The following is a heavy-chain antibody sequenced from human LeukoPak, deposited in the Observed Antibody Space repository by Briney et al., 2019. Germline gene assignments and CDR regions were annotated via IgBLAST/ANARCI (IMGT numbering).Heavy chain of an antibody. Sequence: ASVTVSCMASGGTFSSYAISWVRQAPGQGLEWMGRIIPILGIANYAQKFQGRVTITADKSTSTAYMELSSLRSEDTAVYYCASDFWSGYELGSGAFDYWGQGTLVTVSS. CDR1: GGTFSSYA. D-gene: IGHD3-3*01. V-gene: IGHV1-69*04. CDR2: IIPILGIA. J-gene: IGHJ4*02. CDR3: ASDFWSGYELGSGAFDY.